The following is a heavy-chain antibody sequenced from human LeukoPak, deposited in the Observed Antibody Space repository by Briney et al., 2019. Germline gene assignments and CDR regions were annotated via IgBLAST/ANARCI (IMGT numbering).Heavy chain of an antibody. D-gene: IGHD6-13*01. CDR2: IKEDGSEK. J-gene: IGHJ1*01. V-gene: IGHV3-7*03. Sequence: GGSLRLSCVASGFSFSTYWMSWVRQAPGKGLEWVANIKEDGSEKYYVDSVKGRFTISRDNAKNSLYLQMNSLRAEDTALYYCAKDKAEYSSSWYLFQHWGQGTLVTVSS. CDR1: GFSFSTYW. CDR3: AKDKAEYSSSWYLFQH.